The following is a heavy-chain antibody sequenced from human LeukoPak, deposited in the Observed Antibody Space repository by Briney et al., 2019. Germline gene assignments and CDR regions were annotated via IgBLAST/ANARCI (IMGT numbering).Heavy chain of an antibody. Sequence: ASVKVSCKSSGYTFTGYYIHWVRQAPGQGLEWMGWINPDSGGTNYAQKFQGWVTMTRDTSISTAYMELSRLRSDDTAVYYCARDSYDFWSGYYYYYYYMDVWGKGTTVTVSS. CDR2: INPDSGGT. CDR1: GYTFTGYY. J-gene: IGHJ6*03. V-gene: IGHV1-2*04. CDR3: ARDSYDFWSGYYYYYYYMDV. D-gene: IGHD3-3*01.